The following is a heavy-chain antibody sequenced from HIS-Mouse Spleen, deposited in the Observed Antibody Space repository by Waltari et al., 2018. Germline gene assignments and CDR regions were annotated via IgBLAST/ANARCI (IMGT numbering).Heavy chain of an antibody. V-gene: IGHV4-39*07. D-gene: IGHD3-10*01. CDR3: AREIPSLRIWFDWYFDL. CDR1: GGPRSSSSYH. CDR2: IYYSGSS. Sequence: QLQLQESGPGLVKPSETRSRTGPVAGGPRSSSSYHWGWIRQPPGRGLEWIGSIYYSGSSYYNPSLKSRVTISVDTSKNQFSLKLSSVTAADTAVYYCAREIPSLRIWFDWYFDLWGRGTLVTVSS. J-gene: IGHJ2*01.